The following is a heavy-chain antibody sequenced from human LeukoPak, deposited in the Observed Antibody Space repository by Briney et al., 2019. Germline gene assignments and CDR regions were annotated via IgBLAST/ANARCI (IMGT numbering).Heavy chain of an antibody. V-gene: IGHV3-23*01. Sequence: GGSLRLSRAASRFTFSRYVMSSVPEAPGTGGEWGSGIRGNGGSTYYADSVKGRFTISRDNSKNTLYLQMNSLRAEDTAVYYCWGYHYYGSGRDAFEVWGQGTMVTVSS. CDR3: WGYHYYGSGRDAFEV. CDR1: RFTFSRYV. D-gene: IGHD3-10*01. J-gene: IGHJ3*01. CDR2: IRGNGGST.